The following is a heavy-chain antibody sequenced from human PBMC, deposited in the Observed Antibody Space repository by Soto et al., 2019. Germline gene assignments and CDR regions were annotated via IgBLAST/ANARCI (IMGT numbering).Heavy chain of an antibody. Sequence: GGSLRLSCAASGFTFSSYAMSWVRQAPGKGLEWVAVISYDGSNKYYADSVKGRFTISRDNSKNTLYLQMNSLRAEDTAVYYCAREVGATTDYYYGMDVWGQGTTVTVSS. CDR3: AREVGATTDYYYGMDV. J-gene: IGHJ6*02. CDR2: ISYDGSNK. V-gene: IGHV3-30*04. CDR1: GFTFSSYA. D-gene: IGHD1-26*01.